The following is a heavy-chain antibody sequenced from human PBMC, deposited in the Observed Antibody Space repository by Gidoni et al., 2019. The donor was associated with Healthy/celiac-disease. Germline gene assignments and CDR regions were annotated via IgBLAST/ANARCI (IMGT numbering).Heavy chain of an antibody. V-gene: IGHV3-21*01. CDR3: ATNYYDFWSGYYNQVDY. Sequence: EVQLVESGGGLVKPGGSLRRSCAASGFTFSSYSMNWVRQAPGKGLEWVSSISSSSSYIYYADSVKGRFTISRDNAKNSLYLQMNSLRAEDTAVYYCATNYYDFWSGYYNQVDYWGQGTLVTVSS. J-gene: IGHJ4*02. CDR2: ISSSSSYI. CDR1: GFTFSSYS. D-gene: IGHD3-3*01.